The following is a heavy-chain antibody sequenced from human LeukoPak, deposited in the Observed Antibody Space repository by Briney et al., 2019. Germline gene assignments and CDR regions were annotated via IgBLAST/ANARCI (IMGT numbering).Heavy chain of an antibody. Sequence: PSETLSLTCAVYGGSFSGYYWSWIRQPPGKGLEWIGEINHSGSTNYNPSLKSRVTISVDTSKNQFSLKLSSVTAADTAVYYCARLGDYGYYYGMDVWGQGTTVTVSS. J-gene: IGHJ6*02. CDR2: INHSGST. CDR3: ARLGDYGYYYGMDV. D-gene: IGHD4-17*01. V-gene: IGHV4-34*01. CDR1: GGSFSGYY.